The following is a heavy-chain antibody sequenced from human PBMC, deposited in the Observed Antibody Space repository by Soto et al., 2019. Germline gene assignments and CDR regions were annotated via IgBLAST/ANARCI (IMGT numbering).Heavy chain of an antibody. Sequence: PSETLSLTCTVSGGSFSSGGYYWSWIRQLPGKGLEWIGYIYYSGSTNYNPSLKSRVTISVDTSKNQFSLKLSSVTAADTAVYFAARLPVSYYYYGMDVWGQGTTVTVSS. CDR2: IYYSGST. V-gene: IGHV4-31*09. CDR3: ARLPVSYYYYGMDV. D-gene: IGHD6-6*01. J-gene: IGHJ6*02. CDR1: GGSFSSGGYY.